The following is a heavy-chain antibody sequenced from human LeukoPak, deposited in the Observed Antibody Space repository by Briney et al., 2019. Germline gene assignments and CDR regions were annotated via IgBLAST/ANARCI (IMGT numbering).Heavy chain of an antibody. J-gene: IGHJ4*02. CDR1: GGSFSGYY. CDR3: ARADPWGSGSGYDYFDY. V-gene: IGHV4-34*01. CDR2: INHSGST. D-gene: IGHD5-12*01. Sequence: SETLSLTCAVYGGSFSGYYWSWIRQPPGKGLEWTGEINHSGSTNYNPSLKSRVTISVDTSKNQFSLKLSSVTAADTAVYYCARADPWGSGSGYDYFDYWGQGTLVTVSS.